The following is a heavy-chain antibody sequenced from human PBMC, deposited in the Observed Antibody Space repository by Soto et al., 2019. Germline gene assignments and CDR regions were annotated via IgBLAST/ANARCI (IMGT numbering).Heavy chain of an antibody. CDR1: GFTFSSYG. V-gene: IGHV3-33*01. J-gene: IGHJ4*02. D-gene: IGHD2-15*01. CDR2: IWYDESNK. CDR3: AREGTYCSGGSCYPHFDS. Sequence: QAQLVESGGGVVQPGRSLRLSCAASGFTFSSYGMHWVRQAPGKGLEWVAVIWYDESNKYYADLVKGRVTISRDNSKNTLYLQMNSLRAEDTALYYCAREGTYCSGGSCYPHFDSGCQGTLVTVSS.